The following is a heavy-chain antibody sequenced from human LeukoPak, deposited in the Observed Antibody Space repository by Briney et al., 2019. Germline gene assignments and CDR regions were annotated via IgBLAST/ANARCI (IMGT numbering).Heavy chain of an antibody. V-gene: IGHV4-39*01. D-gene: IGHD5-12*01. J-gene: IGHJ3*02. CDR3: ARHVDRDAFDI. Sequence: SETLSLTCTVSGASISSSAYYWGWIRQPPGKGLEWVGSLYDSGRMYHNPSLKSRVTISVDTSKNHFSLTLSSVTAADTAVYYCARHVDRDAFDIWGQGTMVTVSS. CDR2: LYDSGRM. CDR1: GASISSSAYY.